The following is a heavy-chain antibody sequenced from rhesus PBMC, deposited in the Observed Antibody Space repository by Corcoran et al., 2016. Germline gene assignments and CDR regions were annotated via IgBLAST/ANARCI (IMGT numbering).Heavy chain of an antibody. CDR3: ARSRNYNFWSGYYFDY. J-gene: IGHJ4*01. Sequence: QVTLKESGPALVKPTQTLTLTCTFSGFSLSTSGMGVGRIRQHSRKTLEWLAHIYWDDDKRYSTSLKSRLTISKDTSKNQVVLTMTNMDPMDTATYYCARSRNYNFWSGYYFDYWGQGVLVTVSS. D-gene: IGHD3-3*01. CDR2: IYWDDDK. CDR1: GFSLSTSGMG. V-gene: IGHV2-174*02.